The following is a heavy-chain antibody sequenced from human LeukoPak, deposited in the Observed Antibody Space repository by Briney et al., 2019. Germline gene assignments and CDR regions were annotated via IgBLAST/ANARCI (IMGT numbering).Heavy chain of an antibody. J-gene: IGHJ4*02. CDR1: GGSLSSYY. Sequence: SETLSLTCTVSGGSLSSYYWSWIPQPPGKGLGGRGYIYYSGSTNYNPSLKSRVTISQDTTQNPFSLKLNSATAAHTTVYYCARDRGGNDYWGQGDLATVSS. CDR3: ARDRGGNDY. D-gene: IGHD2-15*01. CDR2: IYYSGST. V-gene: IGHV4-59*12.